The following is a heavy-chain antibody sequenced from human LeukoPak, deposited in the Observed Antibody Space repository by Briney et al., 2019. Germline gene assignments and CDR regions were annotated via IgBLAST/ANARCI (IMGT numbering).Heavy chain of an antibody. CDR3: ARVGPGTLDY. D-gene: IGHD1-1*01. Sequence: PSETLSLTCTASGGSISSYYWSWIRQPPGKGLEWIGYIYYSGSTNYNPSLKSRVTISVDTSKNQFSLKLSSVTAADTAVYYCARVGPGTLDYWGQGTLVTVSP. CDR2: IYYSGST. V-gene: IGHV4-59*01. J-gene: IGHJ4*02. CDR1: GGSISSYY.